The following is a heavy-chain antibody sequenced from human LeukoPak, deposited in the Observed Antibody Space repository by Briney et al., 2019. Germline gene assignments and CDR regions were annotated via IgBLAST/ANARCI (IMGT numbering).Heavy chain of an antibody. CDR2: ISSNGGST. J-gene: IGHJ3*02. V-gene: IGHV3-64*01. D-gene: IGHD2-21*02. CDR3: ARECIGDCCSARGPRSDAFDI. Sequence: GGSLRLSCAASGFTFSSYAMHWVRQAPGKGLEYVSAISSNGGSTYYANSVKGRFTISRDNSKNTLYLQMGSLRAEDMAVYYCARECIGDCCSARGPRSDAFDIWGQGTMVTVSS. CDR1: GFTFSSYA.